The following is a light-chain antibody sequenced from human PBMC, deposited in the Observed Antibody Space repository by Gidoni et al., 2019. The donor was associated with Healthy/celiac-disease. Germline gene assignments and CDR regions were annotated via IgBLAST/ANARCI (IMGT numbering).Light chain of an antibody. J-gene: IGKJ4*01. CDR2: DAS. CDR1: QSVSSY. V-gene: IGKV3-11*01. Sequence: IVSPQSPATLSLSPGERATLSCRASQSVSSYLAWYQQKPGQAPRLLIYDASNRATGIPARFSGSGSGTDFTLTISSLEPEDFAVYYCQQRSNWPPLFGGGTKVEIK. CDR3: QQRSNWPPL.